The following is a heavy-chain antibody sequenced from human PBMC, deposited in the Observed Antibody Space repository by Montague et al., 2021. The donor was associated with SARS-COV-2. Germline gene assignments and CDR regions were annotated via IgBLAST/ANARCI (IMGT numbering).Heavy chain of an antibody. J-gene: IGHJ6*02. Sequence: SLRLSCAASGFTFSSYEMNWVRQAPGKELEWVSYISSSGSTIYYADSVKGRFTISRDNAKNSLYLQMNSLRAEDTAVYYCARKSGYYYYYGMDVWGQGTTVTVSS. CDR2: ISSSGSTI. D-gene: IGHD3-3*01. CDR1: GFTFSSYE. CDR3: ARKSGYYYYYGMDV. V-gene: IGHV3-48*03.